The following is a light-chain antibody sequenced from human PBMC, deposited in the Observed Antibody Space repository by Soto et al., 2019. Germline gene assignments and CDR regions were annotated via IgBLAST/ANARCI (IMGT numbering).Light chain of an antibody. CDR1: SSDIGGYHF. V-gene: IGLV2-8*01. CDR3: SSYADTNNLV. Sequence: QSALTQPPSASGSPGQSVTISCTGTSSDIGGYHFVSWYQQHPGKAPKLMIDEDNKRPSGVPDRFSGSKSGNTASLTVAGLQAEDEADYYCSSYADTNNLVFGGGTKVTVL. J-gene: IGLJ2*01. CDR2: EDN.